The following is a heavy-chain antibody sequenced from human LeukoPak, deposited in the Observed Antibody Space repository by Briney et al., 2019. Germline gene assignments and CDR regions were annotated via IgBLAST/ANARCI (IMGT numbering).Heavy chain of an antibody. Sequence: GGSLRLSCAASGFTLSSYSMNWVRQAPGKGLEWVSYISKTSATYYADSVKGRFTISRDNAQNALFLQMNRLRVEDTAVYYCAAGTAADYWGQGTQVTVSS. CDR2: ISKTSAT. D-gene: IGHD6-13*01. J-gene: IGHJ4*02. CDR3: AAGTAADY. V-gene: IGHV3-48*04. CDR1: GFTLSSYS.